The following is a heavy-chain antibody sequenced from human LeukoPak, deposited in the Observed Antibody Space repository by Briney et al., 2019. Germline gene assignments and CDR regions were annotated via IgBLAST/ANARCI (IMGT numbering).Heavy chain of an antibody. CDR2: FDPEDGET. CDR3: ATLPLAYCGGACPYYFDY. CDR1: GYTLTELS. J-gene: IGHJ4*02. Sequence: ASVKVSCKVSGYTLTELSVHWVRQAPGKGLEWMGGFDPEDGETIYAQKFQGRVTMTEDTSTDTAYMELSSLRSEDTAVYYCATLPLAYCGGACPYYFDYWGQGTLVTVSS. V-gene: IGHV1-24*01. D-gene: IGHD2-21*01.